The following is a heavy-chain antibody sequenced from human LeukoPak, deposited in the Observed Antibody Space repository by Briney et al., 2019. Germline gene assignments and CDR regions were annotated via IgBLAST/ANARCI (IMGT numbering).Heavy chain of an antibody. CDR3: TGNYYGSGSYADFDY. V-gene: IGHV3-73*01. CDR2: IRSKANSYAT. CDR1: GFTFSGSA. J-gene: IGHJ4*02. Sequence: GGSLRLSCAASGFTFSGSAMHWVRQASGKGLEWVGRIRSKANSYATAYAASVKGRFTTSRDDSKNTAYLQMDSLKTEDTAVYYCTGNYYGSGSYADFDYWGQGTLVTVSS. D-gene: IGHD3-10*01.